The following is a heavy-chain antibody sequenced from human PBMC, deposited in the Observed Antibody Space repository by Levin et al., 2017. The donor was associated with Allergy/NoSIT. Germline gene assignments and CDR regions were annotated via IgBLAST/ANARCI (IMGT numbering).Heavy chain of an antibody. CDR2: INPNSGGT. J-gene: IGHJ4*02. CDR1: GYTFTGYY. V-gene: IGHV1-2*02. D-gene: IGHD3-9*01. CDR3: ARGRYFDWLANYYFDY. Sequence: ASVKVSCKASGYTFTGYYMHWVRQAPGQGLEWMGWINPNSGGTNYAQKFQGRVTMTRDTSISTAYMELSRLRSDDTAVYYCARGRYFDWLANYYFDYWGQGTLVTVSS.